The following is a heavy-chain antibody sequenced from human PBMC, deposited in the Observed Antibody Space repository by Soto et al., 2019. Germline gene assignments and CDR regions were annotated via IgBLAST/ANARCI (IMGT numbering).Heavy chain of an antibody. J-gene: IGHJ4*02. CDR1: GDSVSTNIAA. Sequence: QVQLQQSGPGLVKPSQTLSLTCAISGDSVSTNIAAWNWIRQSPSRGLEWLRRTYYRSKGDHDYAVSVKSRITIKPDTSKNQFSLQLNSVTPEDTGVYYCAKGSRGVAGFDYWGQGTLVTVSS. CDR3: AKGSRGVAGFDY. CDR2: TYYRSKGDH. V-gene: IGHV6-1*01. D-gene: IGHD6-19*01.